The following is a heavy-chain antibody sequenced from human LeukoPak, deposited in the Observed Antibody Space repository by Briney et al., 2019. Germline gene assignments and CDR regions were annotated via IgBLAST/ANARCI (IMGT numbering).Heavy chain of an antibody. J-gene: IGHJ4*02. Sequence: SGGSLRLSCAASGFTFSSYAMSWVRQAPGKGLEWVSAISGSGGSTYYADSVKGRFTISRDNSKNTLYLQMNSLKAEDTAVYYCAKVARRAARGPVDYWGQGTLVTVSS. CDR3: AKVARRAARGPVDY. CDR1: GFTFSSYA. D-gene: IGHD6-6*01. V-gene: IGHV3-23*01. CDR2: ISGSGGST.